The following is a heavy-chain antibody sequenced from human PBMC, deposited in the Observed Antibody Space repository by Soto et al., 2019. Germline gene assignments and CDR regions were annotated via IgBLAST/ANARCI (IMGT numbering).Heavy chain of an antibody. V-gene: IGHV1-69*12. CDR3: ARQVYEKMGYYYGYYSYFNL. Sequence: QVQLMQSGAEVKKPGSSVKVSCKASGGTFSNYAISWVRQAPGHGLEWMGGIIPIFGTTNYAQKFQGRLTTPAAESTSPPNLALRRRRSEDTAVYYCARQVYEKMGYYYGYYSYFNLWGRGTLVTVSS. D-gene: IGHD3-22*01. J-gene: IGHJ2*01. CDR2: IIPIFGTT. CDR1: GGTFSNYA.